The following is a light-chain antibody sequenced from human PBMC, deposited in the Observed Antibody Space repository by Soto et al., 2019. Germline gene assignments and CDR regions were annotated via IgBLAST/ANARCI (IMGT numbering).Light chain of an antibody. CDR1: SSNIGAGYD. J-gene: IGLJ2*01. Sequence: QSVLTQPPSVSGAPGQRVTICCTGSSSNIGAGYDVHWYRQLPGRAPKLLIYGNTNRPSGVPDRFSGSKSGTSASLAITGLQAEDEADYYCLSFDSSLSVVFGGGTKLTVL. CDR2: GNT. V-gene: IGLV1-40*01. CDR3: LSFDSSLSVV.